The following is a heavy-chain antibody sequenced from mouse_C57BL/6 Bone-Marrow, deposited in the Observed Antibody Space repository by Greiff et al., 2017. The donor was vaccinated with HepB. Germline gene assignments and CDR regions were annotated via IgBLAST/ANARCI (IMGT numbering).Heavy chain of an antibody. CDR2: IYPRDGST. V-gene: IGHV1-85*01. J-gene: IGHJ4*01. CDR1: GYTFTSYD. CDR3: ARWFITTVVRYYAMDY. Sequence: VKLVESGPELVKPGASVKLSCKASGYTFTSYDINWVKQRPGQGLEWIGWIYPRDGSTKYNEKFKGKATLTVDTSSSTAYMELHSLTSEDSAVYFCARWFITTVVRYYAMDYWGQGTSVTVSS. D-gene: IGHD1-1*01.